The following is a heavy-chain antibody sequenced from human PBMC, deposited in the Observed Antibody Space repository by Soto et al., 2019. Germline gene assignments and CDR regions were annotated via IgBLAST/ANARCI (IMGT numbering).Heavy chain of an antibody. CDR2: IHYSGST. V-gene: IGHV4-39*01. Sequence: QLQLQESGPGLVKPSETLSLTCTVSGGSISSSDYYWGWIRQPPGKGLEWIGSIHYSGSTYYNPSLKSRVSISVDPSKNRFSLRLNSLTAPDTAVYSCARQSPRPRQWLLSFGYWGQGSLVTVSS. CDR3: ARQSPRPRQWLLSFGY. J-gene: IGHJ4*02. CDR1: GGSISSSDYY. D-gene: IGHD6-19*01.